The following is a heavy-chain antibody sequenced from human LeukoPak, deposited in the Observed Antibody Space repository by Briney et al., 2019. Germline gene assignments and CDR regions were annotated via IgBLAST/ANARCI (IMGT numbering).Heavy chain of an antibody. D-gene: IGHD3-3*01. V-gene: IGHV1-2*06. CDR1: GYTFTGYY. CDR3: ARARNDFWSGYSTPDAFDI. Sequence: ASVKVSCKASGYTFTGYYMHWVRQAPGQGLEWMGRINPNSGGTNYAQKFQGRVTMTRDTSISTAYMELSRLRSDDTAVYYCARARNDFWSGYSTPDAFDIWGQGTTVTVSS. J-gene: IGHJ3*02. CDR2: INPNSGGT.